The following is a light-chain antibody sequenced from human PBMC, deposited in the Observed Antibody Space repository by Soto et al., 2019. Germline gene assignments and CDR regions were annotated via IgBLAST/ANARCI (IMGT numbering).Light chain of an antibody. V-gene: IGKV1-5*03. CDR2: KVS. CDR1: RGVSKW. J-gene: IGKJ4*01. CDR3: QQYDSHPLT. Sequence: DIQMTQFPATLSASVGDRVSITCRASRGVSKWLAWYQQKAGKAPNLLIYKVSSLKSGVPSRFSGSRSGTEFTLTISSLQPDDIATYYCQQYDSHPLTFGGGTKVEIK.